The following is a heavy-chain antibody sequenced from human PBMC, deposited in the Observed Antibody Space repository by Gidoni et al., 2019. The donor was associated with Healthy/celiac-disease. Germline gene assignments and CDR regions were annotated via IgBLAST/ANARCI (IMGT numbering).Heavy chain of an antibody. CDR1: GGSFSGYY. J-gene: IGHJ6*03. Sequence: VQLQQWGAGLLKPSETLSPTCAVYGGSFSGYYWSWIRQPPGKGLEWIGEINHSGSTNYNPSLKSRVTISVDTSKNQFSLKLSSVTAADTAVYYCARATYYDFWSGRYYYYMDVWGKGTTVTVSS. CDR3: ARATYYDFWSGRYYYYMDV. V-gene: IGHV4-34*01. CDR2: INHSGST. D-gene: IGHD3-3*01.